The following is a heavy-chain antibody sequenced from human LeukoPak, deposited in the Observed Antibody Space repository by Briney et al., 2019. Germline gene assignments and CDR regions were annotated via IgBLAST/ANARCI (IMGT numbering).Heavy chain of an antibody. V-gene: IGHV3-30*14. CDR1: GFTFSSYA. CDR2: ISYDGSNK. D-gene: IGHD5-12*01. CDR3: AREGIVATSYDAFDI. J-gene: IGHJ3*02. Sequence: GGSLRLSCAASGFTFSSYAMHWVRQAPGKGLEWVAVISYDGSNKYYADSVKGRFTTSRDNSKNTLYLQMNSLRAEDTAVYYCAREGIVATSYDAFDIWGQGTMVTVSS.